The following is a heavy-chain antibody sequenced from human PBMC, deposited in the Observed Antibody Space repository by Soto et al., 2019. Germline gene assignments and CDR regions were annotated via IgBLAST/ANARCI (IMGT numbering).Heavy chain of an antibody. V-gene: IGHV3-30*18. CDR2: ISYDGSNK. CDR3: AKDPRLATVRTYYYYYGMDV. CDR1: GFTFSSYG. J-gene: IGHJ6*01. D-gene: IGHD5-12*01. Sequence: QVQLVESGGGVVQPGRSLRLSCAASGFTFSSYGMHWVRQAPGKGLEWVAVISYDGSNKYYADSVKGRFTISRDNSKNTLYLQMNSLRAEDTAVYYCAKDPRLATVRTYYYYYGMDVW.